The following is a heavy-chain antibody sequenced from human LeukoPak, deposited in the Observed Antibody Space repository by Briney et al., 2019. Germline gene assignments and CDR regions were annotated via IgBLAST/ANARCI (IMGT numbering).Heavy chain of an antibody. D-gene: IGHD3-10*01. Sequence: SETLSLTCTFYGGSLNNFYWSWIRQPAGKGMEWIGRIHASENNNSKPSLKRLVTMSVDTSKNQFSLKLSSVTAADTAVYYCARGSNYYGSGSAYYYYMDVWGKGTTVTVSS. V-gene: IGHV4-4*07. CDR3: ARGSNYYGSGSAYYYYMDV. CDR1: GGSLNNFY. CDR2: IHASENN. J-gene: IGHJ6*03.